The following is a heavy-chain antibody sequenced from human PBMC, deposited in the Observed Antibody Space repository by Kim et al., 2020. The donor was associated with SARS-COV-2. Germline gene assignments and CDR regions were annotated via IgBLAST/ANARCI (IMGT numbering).Heavy chain of an antibody. V-gene: IGHV3-21*01. Sequence: GGSLRLSCAASGFTFSSYSMNWVRQAPGKGLEWVSSISSSSYIYYADSVKGRFTSSRDNAKNSLYLQMNSRRAEDTAVYYCARGRIEYYYGMDVWGQGTTVTVSS. D-gene: IGHD1-26*01. CDR2: ISSSSYI. CDR1: GFTFSSYS. CDR3: ARGRIEYYYGMDV. J-gene: IGHJ6*02.